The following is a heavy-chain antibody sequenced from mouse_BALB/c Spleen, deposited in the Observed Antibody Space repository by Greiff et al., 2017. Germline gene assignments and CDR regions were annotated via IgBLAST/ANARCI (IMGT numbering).Heavy chain of an antibody. D-gene: IGHD2-1*01. CDR2: INPSTGYT. CDR1: GYTFTSYW. J-gene: IGHJ3*01. Sequence: QVQLQQSGAELAKPGASVKMSCKASGYTFTSYWMHWVKQRPGQGLEWIGYINPSTGYTEYNQKFKDKATLTADKSSSTAYMQLSSLTSEDSAVYYCARGGGNYPFAYWGQGTLVTVSA. V-gene: IGHV1-7*01. CDR3: ARGGGNYPFAY.